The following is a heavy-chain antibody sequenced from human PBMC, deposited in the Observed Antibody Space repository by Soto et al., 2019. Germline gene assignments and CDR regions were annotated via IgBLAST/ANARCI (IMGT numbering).Heavy chain of an antibody. V-gene: IGHV4-31*03. Sequence: SETLSLTCTVTGCSIRSGGYYWSWIRQHPGKGLEWIGYIYYSGSTYYNPSLKSRVTISVDTSKNQFSLKLSSVTAADTAVYYCARSGSSGPHSDYWGQGTLVTVSS. CDR2: IYYSGST. CDR1: GCSIRSGGYY. CDR3: ARSGSSGPHSDY. J-gene: IGHJ4*02. D-gene: IGHD3-22*01.